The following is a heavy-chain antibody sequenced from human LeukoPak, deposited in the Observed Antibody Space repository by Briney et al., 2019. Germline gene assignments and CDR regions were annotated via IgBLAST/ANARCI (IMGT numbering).Heavy chain of an antibody. J-gene: IGHJ4*02. V-gene: IGHV4-39*07. CDR3: ARYGLWFGELLSWGDY. Sequence: PSETLSLTCTVSGGSIRSSSYYWGWIRQPPGKGLEWIGRIYYSGDTYYNPSLKSRVTISIDTSKNQFSLKLSSVTAADTAVYYCARYGLWFGELLSWGDYWGQGTLVTVSS. CDR2: IYYSGDT. D-gene: IGHD3-10*01. CDR1: GGSIRSSSYY.